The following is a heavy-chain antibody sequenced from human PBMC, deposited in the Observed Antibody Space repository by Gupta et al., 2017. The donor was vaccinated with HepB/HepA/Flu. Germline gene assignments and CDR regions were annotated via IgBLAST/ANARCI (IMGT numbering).Heavy chain of an antibody. CDR3: ARVAVDTRFLEWVEAY. J-gene: IGHJ4*02. CDR2: IRAYNGNT. D-gene: IGHD3-3*01. V-gene: IGHV1-18*01. CDR1: GYTFTSYG. Sequence: QVQLVQSGAEVKKPGASVKVSCKASGYTFTSYGISWVRQAPGQGLEWMGWIRAYNGNTNYAQKLQGRVTMTTDTSTSTAYMELRSLRSDDTAVYYCARVAVDTRFLEWVEAYWGQGTLVTVSS.